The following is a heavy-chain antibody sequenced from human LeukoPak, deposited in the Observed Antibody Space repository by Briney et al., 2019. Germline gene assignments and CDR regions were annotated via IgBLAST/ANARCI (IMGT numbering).Heavy chain of an antibody. Sequence: SETLSLTCTVSGGSISSSSYYWGWIRQPPGKGLEWIGEIYHSGSTNYNPSLKSRVTISVDKSENQFSLKLSSVTAADTAVYYCATVALGYCSSTSCYSRGWFDPWGQGTLVTVSS. J-gene: IGHJ5*02. CDR3: ATVALGYCSSTSCYSRGWFDP. CDR2: IYHSGST. D-gene: IGHD2-2*02. CDR1: GGSISSSSYY. V-gene: IGHV4-39*07.